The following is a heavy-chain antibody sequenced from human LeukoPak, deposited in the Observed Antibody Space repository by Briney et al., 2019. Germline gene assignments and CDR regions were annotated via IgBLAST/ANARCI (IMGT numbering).Heavy chain of an antibody. CDR2: ISSSSSYI. CDR3: ARTVRWEGGLSYFDY. J-gene: IGHJ4*02. V-gene: IGHV3-21*01. Sequence: PGGSLRLSCAASGFTFSSSSMDWVRQAPGEGLEWVSSISSSSSYINYADSVKGRFTISRDNAKNSLYLQMNSLRAEDTAVYYCARTVRWEGGLSYFDYWGQGTLVTVSS. D-gene: IGHD1-26*01. CDR1: GFTFSSSS.